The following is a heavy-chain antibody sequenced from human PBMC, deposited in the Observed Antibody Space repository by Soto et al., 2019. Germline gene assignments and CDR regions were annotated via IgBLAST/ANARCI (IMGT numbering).Heavy chain of an antibody. CDR3: ARGVSAGVDY. Sequence: QVQLVQSGAEVREPGASVKVSCKASGYSFTSLDINWVRQTAGQGLEWMGWMQPSTGRTGYAQKFQGRVPMTRDTAINTAYMELTTLISDDTAFYYCARGVSAGVDYWGQGTLVTVSS. J-gene: IGHJ4*02. CDR1: GYSFTSLD. CDR2: MQPSTGRT. D-gene: IGHD1-26*01. V-gene: IGHV1-8*01.